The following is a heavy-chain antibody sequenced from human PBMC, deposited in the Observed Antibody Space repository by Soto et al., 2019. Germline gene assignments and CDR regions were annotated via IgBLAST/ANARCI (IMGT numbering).Heavy chain of an antibody. D-gene: IGHD3-10*01. CDR2: INDSGNI. CDR1: GGSFSGYQ. CDR3: ARGVILWFGELSRRGGYYYYMDV. Sequence: QVQLQQWGAGLLKPSETLSLTCAVYGGSFSGYQWTWIRQTPGKGLEWIGEINDSGNINYNPSLKSRVTMLVDTAKKQISLKLSSVTAADTAVYDCARGVILWFGELSRRGGYYYYMDVWGKGTTVTVSS. J-gene: IGHJ6*03. V-gene: IGHV4-34*01.